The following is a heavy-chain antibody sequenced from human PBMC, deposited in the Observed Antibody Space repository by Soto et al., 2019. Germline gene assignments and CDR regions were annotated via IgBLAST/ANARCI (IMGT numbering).Heavy chain of an antibody. CDR3: ARGVPLRLVVKTAAPDKYYFDS. J-gene: IGHJ4*02. Sequence: XATLSLPCAVCGGCFSGYYWTWIRRSPGKGLEWIGEINHSGATNYNPSLKSRVTISVDTSKNQFSLRLSSLTAADTAVYYCARGVPLRLVVKTAAPDKYYFDSWGLRTLVTVSS. CDR1: GGCFSGYY. D-gene: IGHD3-22*01. CDR2: INHSGAT. V-gene: IGHV4-34*01.